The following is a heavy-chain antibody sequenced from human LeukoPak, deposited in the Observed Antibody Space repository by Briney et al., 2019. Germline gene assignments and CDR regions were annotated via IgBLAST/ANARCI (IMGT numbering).Heavy chain of an antibody. CDR2: IRYDGSNK. Sequence: GGSLRLSCAASGFTFSSYGMHWVRQAPGKGLEWVAFIRYDGSNKYYADSVKGRFTISRDNSKNTLYLQMSSLRAEDTAVYYCAKDRYSYGSIDYWGQGTLVTVSS. D-gene: IGHD5-18*01. J-gene: IGHJ4*02. V-gene: IGHV3-30*02. CDR3: AKDRYSYGSIDY. CDR1: GFTFSSYG.